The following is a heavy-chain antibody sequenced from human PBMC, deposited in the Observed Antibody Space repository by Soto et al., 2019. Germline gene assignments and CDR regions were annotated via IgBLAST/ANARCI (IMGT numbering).Heavy chain of an antibody. CDR1: GFTFSNYG. CDR2: IWYDGNNK. D-gene: IGHD2-21*01. J-gene: IGHJ4*02. Sequence: PGGSLRLSCAASGFTFSNYGMHWVRQAPGKGLEWVAVIWYDGNNKYYAYSVKGRFTISRDNSNNTLYVQMTSLRAEDTAVYYCARGLHSLFDYWGQGTLVTVSS. V-gene: IGHV3-33*01. CDR3: ARGLHSLFDY.